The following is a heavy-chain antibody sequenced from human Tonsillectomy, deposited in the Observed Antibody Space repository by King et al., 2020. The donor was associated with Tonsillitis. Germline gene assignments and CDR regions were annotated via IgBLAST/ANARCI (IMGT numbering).Heavy chain of an antibody. Sequence: VQLVESGGGLVQPGGSLRLSCAASGFTFSDYAISWVRQAPRKGLVWVSSISAGGGSTYYADSGKARFTISRDNSKNTLYLEMNSLTVEDTAVYYCAYRSHWGQGTMVTVSS. D-gene: IGHD3-10*01. CDR2: ISAGGGST. CDR3: AYRSH. V-gene: IGHV3-23*04. J-gene: IGHJ3*01. CDR1: GFTFSDYA.